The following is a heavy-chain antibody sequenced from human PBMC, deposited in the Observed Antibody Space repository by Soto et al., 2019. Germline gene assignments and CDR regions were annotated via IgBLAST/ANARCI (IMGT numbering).Heavy chain of an antibody. CDR1: GFTVGSSY. J-gene: IGHJ5*02. CDR3: ARVIWVMSNCFYP. V-gene: IGHV3-53*01. D-gene: IGHD2-15*01. CDR2: MYSGGST. Sequence: GGSLRLSCTASGFTVGSSYMSWVRQAPGKGPEWVSVMYSGGSTYSADPVKGRFTISRANSKTTPNLPMNTPRPDDPAVYSRARVIWVMSNCFYPRGQGSRVTVSS.